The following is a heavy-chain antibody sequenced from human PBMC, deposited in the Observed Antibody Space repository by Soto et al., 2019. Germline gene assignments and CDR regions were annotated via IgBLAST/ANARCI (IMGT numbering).Heavy chain of an antibody. Sequence: PGGSLRLSCAASGFTFSSYGMHWVRQAPGKGLEWVAVISYDGSNKYYADSVKGRFTISRDNSKNTLYLQMNSLRAEDTAVYYCAKARPDSSGYRFDSWGQVTLATVSS. D-gene: IGHD3-22*01. CDR1: GFTFSSYG. J-gene: IGHJ4*02. CDR3: AKARPDSSGYRFDS. V-gene: IGHV3-30*18. CDR2: ISYDGSNK.